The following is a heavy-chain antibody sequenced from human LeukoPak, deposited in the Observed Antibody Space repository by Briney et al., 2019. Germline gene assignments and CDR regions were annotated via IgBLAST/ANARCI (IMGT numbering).Heavy chain of an antibody. CDR2: INHSGST. Sequence: SETLSLTCAVYGGSFSGYYWSWIRQPPGKGLEWIGEINHSGSTNYNPSLKSRVTISVDTSKNQFSLKLSSVTAADTAVYYCARPRLSVTNDYYYGMDVWGQGTTVTVSS. V-gene: IGHV4-34*01. CDR1: GGSFSGYY. CDR3: ARPRLSVTNDYYYGMDV. D-gene: IGHD4-17*01. J-gene: IGHJ6*02.